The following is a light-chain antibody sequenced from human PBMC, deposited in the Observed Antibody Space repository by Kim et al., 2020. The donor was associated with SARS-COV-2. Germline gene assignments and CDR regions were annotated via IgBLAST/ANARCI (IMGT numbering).Light chain of an antibody. J-gene: IGLJ3*02. CDR3: QSYDDSNRWV. V-gene: IGLV6-57*02. Sequence: KTVTVSDTGSSGNIASHCVQCYQQRPASAPTTVIYEDNERPSGVPDRFSGSIDSSSNSASLTISGLKTEDEADYYCQSYDDSNRWVFGGGTQLTVL. CDR2: EDN. CDR1: SGNIASHC.